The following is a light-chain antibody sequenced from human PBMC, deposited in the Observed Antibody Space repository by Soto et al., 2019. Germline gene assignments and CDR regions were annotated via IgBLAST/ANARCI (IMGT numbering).Light chain of an antibody. CDR1: QSVSSN. CDR2: GAS. CDR3: QQYNNWPPYT. V-gene: IGKV3-15*01. J-gene: IGKJ2*01. Sequence: DTVMTQSPATLSVSPGERATLSCRASQSVSSNLAWYQQKPGQAPRLLIYGASTRATVIPARFSGSGSGTELTLTISSLQSEDFAVYYCQQYNNWPPYTFGQGTKLEIK.